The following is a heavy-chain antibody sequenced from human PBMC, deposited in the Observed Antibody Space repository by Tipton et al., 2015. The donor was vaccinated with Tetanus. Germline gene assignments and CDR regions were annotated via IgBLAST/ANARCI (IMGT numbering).Heavy chain of an antibody. CDR3: AKPLADRPGSNAFDV. J-gene: IGHJ3*01. V-gene: IGHV3-23*01. CDR1: GFTFSSYA. Sequence: SLRLSCAASGFTFSSYAMSWVRQAPGKGLEWLSTITSSADTQYYSDSVKGRFTISRDNSKNTLFLQMHSLRADDTAVYYCAKPLADRPGSNAFDVWGQGTMVSVSS. CDR2: ITSSADTQ. D-gene: IGHD2-15*01.